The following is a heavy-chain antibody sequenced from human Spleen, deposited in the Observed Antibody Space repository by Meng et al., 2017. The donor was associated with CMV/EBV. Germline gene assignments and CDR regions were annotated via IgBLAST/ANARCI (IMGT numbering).Heavy chain of an antibody. V-gene: IGHV4-59*12. J-gene: IGHJ5*02. CDR3: ASQRFGWFDP. CDR1: GGSITSYY. D-gene: IGHD3-3*01. Sequence: SETLSLTCTVSGGSITSYYWSWIRQPPGKGLEWIGHIHYSGNTNYNPSLKSRVTISVDTSKNQFSLKLTSVTAADTAVYYCASQRFGWFDPWGQGTLVTVSS. CDR2: IHYSGNT.